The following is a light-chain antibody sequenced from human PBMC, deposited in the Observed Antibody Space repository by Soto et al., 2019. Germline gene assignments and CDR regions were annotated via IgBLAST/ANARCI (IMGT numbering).Light chain of an antibody. V-gene: IGKV3-15*01. J-gene: IGKJ4*02. CDR1: QNVITS. Sequence: EIVMTQSPATLSVSPGESATLSCRAGQNVITSLAWYQQKPGQAPRLLIYGASTRATGIPARFSGSGSGTEFSLTISSLQSEDFAVYYCQQRNNWPLTFGGGTKVEIK. CDR2: GAS. CDR3: QQRNNWPLT.